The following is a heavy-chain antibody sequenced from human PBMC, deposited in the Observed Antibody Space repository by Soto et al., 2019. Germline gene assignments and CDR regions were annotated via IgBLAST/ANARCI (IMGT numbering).Heavy chain of an antibody. CDR3: AREVWGWFDP. D-gene: IGHD1-26*01. V-gene: IGHV1-8*01. CDR1: GYTFTSYD. Sequence: QVQLVQSGAEVKKPGASVKVSCKASGYTFTSYDINWVRQATGQGLEWMGWMNPNSGNTVYAQHFQGRVTMTRSTSISTAYMELGSLRSEDPAVYYCAREVWGWFDPGGQGTLVTVSS. J-gene: IGHJ5*02. CDR2: MNPNSGNT.